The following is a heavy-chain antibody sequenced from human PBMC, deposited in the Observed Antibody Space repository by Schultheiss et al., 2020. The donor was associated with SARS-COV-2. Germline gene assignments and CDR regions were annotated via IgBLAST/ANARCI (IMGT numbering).Heavy chain of an antibody. J-gene: IGHJ5*02. CDR3: ARVVAPSNWFDP. D-gene: IGHD2-2*01. CDR2: ISGSGGST. CDR1: GFTFSSYA. V-gene: IGHV3-23*01. Sequence: GGPLRLSCAASGFTFSSYAMSWVRQAPGKGLEWVSAISGSGGSTYYADSVKGRFTISRDNAKNSLYLQMNSLRAEDTAVYYCARVVAPSNWFDPWGQGTLVTVSS.